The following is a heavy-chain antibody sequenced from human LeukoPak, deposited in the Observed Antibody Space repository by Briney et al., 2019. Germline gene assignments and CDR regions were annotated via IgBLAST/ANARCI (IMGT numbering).Heavy chain of an antibody. Sequence: GGSLRLSCAASGFTLSSYWMHWVRQAPGKGLVWVSHINSDGSSTSYADSVKGRFTISRDNAKNTLYLQMNSLRAEDTAVYYCARASRAWVGDILTGYYTYYFDYWGQGTLVTVSS. V-gene: IGHV3-74*01. J-gene: IGHJ4*02. D-gene: IGHD3-9*01. CDR2: INSDGSST. CDR1: GFTLSSYW. CDR3: ARASRAWVGDILTGYYTYYFDY.